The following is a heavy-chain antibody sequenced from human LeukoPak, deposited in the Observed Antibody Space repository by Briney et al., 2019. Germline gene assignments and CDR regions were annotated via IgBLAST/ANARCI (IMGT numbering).Heavy chain of an antibody. CDR1: GGSISNYY. CDR3: ARAQWLGLNWFDP. J-gene: IGHJ5*02. V-gene: IGHV4-59*01. CDR2: IYYSGST. D-gene: IGHD6-19*01. Sequence: SETLSLTCTVSGGSISNYYWSWIRQPPGKGLEWIGYIYYSGSTNYNPSLKSRVTISVDTSKNQFSLKLRSVTAADTAVYYCARAQWLGLNWFDPWGQGTLVIVSS.